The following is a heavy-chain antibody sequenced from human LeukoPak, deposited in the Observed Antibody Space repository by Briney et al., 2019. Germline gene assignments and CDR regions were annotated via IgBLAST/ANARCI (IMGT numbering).Heavy chain of an antibody. CDR2: ISYDGSNK. J-gene: IGHJ4*02. V-gene: IGHV3-30-3*02. CDR3: AKQAVLWFGELLAPRYYFDY. Sequence: GSLRLSCAASGFTFSNYALHWVRQAPGKGLEWVGVISYDGSNKYYADSVKGRFTISRDNSKNTLYLQMNSLRAEDTAVYYCAKQAVLWFGELLAPRYYFDYWGQGTLVTVSS. CDR1: GFTFSNYA. D-gene: IGHD3-10*01.